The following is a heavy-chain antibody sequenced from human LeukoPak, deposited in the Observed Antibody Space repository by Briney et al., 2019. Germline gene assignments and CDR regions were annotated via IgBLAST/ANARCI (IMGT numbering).Heavy chain of an antibody. J-gene: IGHJ4*02. D-gene: IGHD1-26*01. V-gene: IGHV1-18*01. CDR2: ISAYNGNT. Sequence: GASVKVSCKASGYTFTNYDINWVRQASGQGLEWMGWISAYNGNTNYAQKLQGRVTMTTDTSTSTAHMELRSLRSDDTAVYYCARVGGVLRWELHYYSDWGQGTLVTVSS. CDR3: ARVGGVLRWELHYYSD. CDR1: GYTFTNYD.